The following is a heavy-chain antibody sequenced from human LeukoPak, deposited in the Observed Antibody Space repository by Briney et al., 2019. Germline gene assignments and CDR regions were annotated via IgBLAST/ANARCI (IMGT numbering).Heavy chain of an antibody. V-gene: IGHV1-8*01. J-gene: IGHJ6*03. CDR1: GYTFTSYD. CDR3: ARGVRRSIAARRHYYYYMDV. D-gene: IGHD6-6*01. CDR2: MNPNSGNT. Sequence: GASVKVSCKASGYTFTSYDINWVRQATGQGLEWMGWMNPNSGNTGYAQKFQGRVTMTRNTSISTAYMELSSLRSEDTAVYYCARGVRRSIAARRHYYYYMDVWGKGTTATVSS.